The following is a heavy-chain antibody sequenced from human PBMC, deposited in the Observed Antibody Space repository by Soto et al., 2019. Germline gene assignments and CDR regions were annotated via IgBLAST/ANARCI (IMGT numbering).Heavy chain of an antibody. CDR1: GYTFTSYA. Sequence: ASVEVSCKASGYTFTSYAMHWVHQAPGQRLEWMGWINAGNGNTKYSQKFQGRVTITRDTSASTAYMELSSLRAEDTAVYYCAKVGPYDSGSYMFRYNWFGPWGPGTLVTVSS. CDR3: AKVGPYDSGSYMFRYNWFGP. D-gene: IGHD3-10*01. J-gene: IGHJ5*02. CDR2: INAGNGNT. V-gene: IGHV1-3*01.